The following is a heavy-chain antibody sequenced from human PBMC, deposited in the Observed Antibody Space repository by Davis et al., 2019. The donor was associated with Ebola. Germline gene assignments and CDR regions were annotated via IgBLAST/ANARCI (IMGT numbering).Heavy chain of an antibody. V-gene: IGHV3-43*02. CDR3: ANQDGYNPWGGMDV. CDR1: GFTFDDYA. D-gene: IGHD5-24*01. Sequence: PGGSLRLSCAASGFTFDDYAMHWVRQAPGKGLEWVSLISGDGGSTYYADSVKGRFTISRDNSKNSLYLQMNSLRTEDTALYYCANQDGYNPWGGMDVWGQGTTVTVS. J-gene: IGHJ6*02. CDR2: ISGDGGST.